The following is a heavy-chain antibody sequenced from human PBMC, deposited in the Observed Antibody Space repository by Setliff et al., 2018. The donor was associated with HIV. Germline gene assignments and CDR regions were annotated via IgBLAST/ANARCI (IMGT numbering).Heavy chain of an antibody. CDR3: ARSYNGVPWT. D-gene: IGHD2-8*01. CDR1: GGSFSDYF. Sequence: SQTLSLTCAVYGGSFSDYFWSWIRQPPGKRLEWFGEINHTGSTKYNPSLKSRVSISVDTSKNQFSLRLTSVTGADTAVYYCARSYNGVPWTWGQGMLVTV. V-gene: IGHV4-34*01. CDR2: INHTGST. J-gene: IGHJ5*02.